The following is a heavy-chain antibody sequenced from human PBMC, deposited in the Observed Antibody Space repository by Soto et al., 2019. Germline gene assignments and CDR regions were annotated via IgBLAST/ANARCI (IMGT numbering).Heavy chain of an antibody. Sequence: QVQLVQSGAEVKKPGSSVKVSCKASGGTFSSYAISWVRQAPGQGLEWMGGIIPIFGTANYAQKFQGRVTITADESTSTAYMELSSLRSEDTAVYYCARTERSWDLPNDYYYYYGMDVWGQGTTVTVSS. CDR2: IIPIFGTA. CDR3: ARTERSWDLPNDYYYYYGMDV. J-gene: IGHJ6*02. D-gene: IGHD1-26*01. V-gene: IGHV1-69*01. CDR1: GGTFSSYA.